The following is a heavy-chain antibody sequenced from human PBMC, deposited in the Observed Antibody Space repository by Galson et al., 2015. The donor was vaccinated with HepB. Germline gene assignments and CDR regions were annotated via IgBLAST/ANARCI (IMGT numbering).Heavy chain of an antibody. Sequence: SVKVSCKVSGDTFTRYYMHWVRQAPGQGLEWMGIINPSGGSTSYAQKFQGRVTMTRDTSTSTVYMELSSLRSEDTAVYYCAREHYGDYDVFDYWGQGTLVTVSS. CDR1: GDTFTRYY. V-gene: IGHV1-46*01. J-gene: IGHJ4*02. CDR2: INPSGGST. CDR3: AREHYGDYDVFDY. D-gene: IGHD4-17*01.